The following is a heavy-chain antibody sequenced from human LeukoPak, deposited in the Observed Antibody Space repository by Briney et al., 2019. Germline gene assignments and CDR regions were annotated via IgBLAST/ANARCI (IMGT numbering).Heavy chain of an antibody. CDR3: VSESYRMKV. V-gene: IGHV3-74*01. CDR2: IKNDGSAT. J-gene: IGHJ6*02. CDR1: GFTVSTFW. Sequence: GGSLRLSCAASGFTVSTFWMNWVRQAPGKGLVWVSHIKNDGSATTYADSVKGRFIISRDNAKNTLYLQMNSLRAEDTAVYYCVSESYRMKVWGRGTTVTV.